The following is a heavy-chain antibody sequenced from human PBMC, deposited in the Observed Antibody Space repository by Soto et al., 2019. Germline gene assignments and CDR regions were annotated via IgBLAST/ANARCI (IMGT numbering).Heavy chain of an antibody. J-gene: IGHJ4*02. V-gene: IGHV4-31*03. Sequence: SLSLACTVCGVCISSGGYYWSCIRQHPGKGLEWIGNIYYSGRTYYNPSLKSRVILSVDTSKNHFSLTLRSVTAADSAMYYCASVIAGDSEYYFDLCGQRALVTVSS. CDR3: ASVIAGDSEYYFDL. CDR1: GVCISSGGYY. CDR2: IYYSGRT. D-gene: IGHD2-21*02.